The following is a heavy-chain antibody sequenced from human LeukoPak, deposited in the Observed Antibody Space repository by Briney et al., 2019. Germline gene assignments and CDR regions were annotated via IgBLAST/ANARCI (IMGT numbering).Heavy chain of an antibody. CDR2: ISSNGGST. J-gene: IGHJ4*02. V-gene: IGHV3-64*01. Sequence: PGGSLRLSCAASGFTFSSYAMHWVRQAPGKELEYVSAISSNGGSTYYANSVKGRFTISRDNSKNTLYLQMGSLRAEDMAVYYCAGGGPYYYDSSGSYYWGQGTLVTVSS. CDR3: AGGGPYYYDSSGSYY. CDR1: GFTFSSYA. D-gene: IGHD3-22*01.